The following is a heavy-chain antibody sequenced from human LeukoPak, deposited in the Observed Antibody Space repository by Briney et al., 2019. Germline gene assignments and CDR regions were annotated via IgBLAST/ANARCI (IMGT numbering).Heavy chain of an antibody. J-gene: IGHJ4*02. Sequence: HTGGSLRLSCAASGFTVGSNYMSWVRQAPGKGLEWVSVIYTGGSTYYADSVKGRFTISRDNSRNTVYLQMNSLRVEDTAVYYCTREPDAGSGNYRKYFDYWGQGTLVTVSS. D-gene: IGHD3-10*01. CDR2: IYTGGST. CDR3: TREPDAGSGNYRKYFDY. V-gene: IGHV3-53*01. CDR1: GFTVGSNY.